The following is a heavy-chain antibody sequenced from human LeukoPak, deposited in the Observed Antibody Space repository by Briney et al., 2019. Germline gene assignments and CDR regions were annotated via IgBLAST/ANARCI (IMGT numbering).Heavy chain of an antibody. Sequence: ASVKVSCKDSGYTFTGYYMHWVRQAPGQGLEWMGWINPNSGGTNYAQKFQGRVTMTRDTSISTAYMELSRLRSDDTAVYYCARAREYYYYYMDVWGKGTTVTVSS. CDR1: GYTFTGYY. J-gene: IGHJ6*03. V-gene: IGHV1-2*02. CDR2: INPNSGGT. CDR3: ARAREYYYYYMDV.